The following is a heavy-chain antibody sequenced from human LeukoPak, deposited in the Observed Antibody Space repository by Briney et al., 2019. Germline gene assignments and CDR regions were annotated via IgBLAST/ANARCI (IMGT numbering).Heavy chain of an antibody. D-gene: IGHD6-13*01. Sequence: GGSLRLSCAASGFTLNSYAMTWVRQAPGKGLDWVSSLTGSGRDTYYTDSVKGRFTISRDNSKNTLYLQMNSLRPDDTAVYYCAKIAATDPVDFWGQGTLVTVSS. CDR2: LTGSGRDT. V-gene: IGHV3-23*01. J-gene: IGHJ4*02. CDR1: GFTLNSYA. CDR3: AKIAATDPVDF.